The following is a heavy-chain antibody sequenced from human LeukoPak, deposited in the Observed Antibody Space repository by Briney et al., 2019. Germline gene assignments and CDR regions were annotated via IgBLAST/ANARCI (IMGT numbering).Heavy chain of an antibody. D-gene: IGHD2-21*02. CDR1: GYTFTSYT. CDR2: IIPIFGSA. J-gene: IGHJ4*02. CDR3: ARAYMTATRHFDY. V-gene: IGHV1-69*13. Sequence: SVKVSCKASGYTFTSYTISWVRQAPGQGLEWMGGIIPIFGSANYAQKFQGRVTITADESTSTAYMELSSLRSEDTAMYYCARAYMTATRHFDYWGQGTLVTVSS.